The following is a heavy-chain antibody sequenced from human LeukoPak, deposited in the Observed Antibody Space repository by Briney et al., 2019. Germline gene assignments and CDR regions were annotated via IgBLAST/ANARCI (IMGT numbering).Heavy chain of an antibody. D-gene: IGHD3-16*01. V-gene: IGHV4-59*01. CDR1: GDSISPDY. CDR2: ITYSGTT. CDR3: ARARTHYGNYVAYFDY. Sequence: SETLSLTCTVSGDSISPDYWIWIRQSPGQGLDWIGYITYSGTTKFNPSLESRVTMSVDTSKNQLSMTLSSVTAADTAVYFCARARTHYGNYVAYFDYWGQGTLVTVSS. J-gene: IGHJ4*02.